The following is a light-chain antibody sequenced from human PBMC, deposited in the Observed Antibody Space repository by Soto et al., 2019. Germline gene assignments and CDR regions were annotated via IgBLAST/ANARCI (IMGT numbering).Light chain of an antibody. Sequence: EIVLTQSPDTLSLSPGERATLSCRASQSVSSNLAWYQQKPGQAPRLLIYGVSTRATGIPARFSGSGSETKFTLTISSLQSEDFAVYYCQQYNNWPPLTFGGGTKVDIK. J-gene: IGKJ4*01. V-gene: IGKV3-15*01. CDR2: GVS. CDR3: QQYNNWPPLT. CDR1: QSVSSN.